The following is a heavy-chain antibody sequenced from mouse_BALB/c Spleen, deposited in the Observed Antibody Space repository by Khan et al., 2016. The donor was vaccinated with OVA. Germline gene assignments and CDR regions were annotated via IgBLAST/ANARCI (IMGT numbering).Heavy chain of an antibody. J-gene: IGHJ1*01. CDR1: GSTFTNYG. V-gene: IGHV9-3-1*01. CDR2: INTYTGEP. Sequence: QIQLVQSGPELKKPGETVKISCKASGSTFTNYGMNWVKQAPGKNLKWMGWINTYTGEPTYADDFKGRFAFSLETSASTAYLQINKRKNEDTATFYGARVNFRYYRHFDVWGAGTTVAVSS. D-gene: IGHD2-14*01. CDR3: ARVNFRYYRHFDV.